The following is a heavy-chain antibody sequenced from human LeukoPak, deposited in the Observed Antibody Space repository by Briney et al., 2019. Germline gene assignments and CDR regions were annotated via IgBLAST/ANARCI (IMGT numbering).Heavy chain of an antibody. D-gene: IGHD2/OR15-2a*01. Sequence: GGSLRLSYAASGFTFSSYAMHWVRQAPGKGLEWVAVISYDGSDKYYADSVKGRFTISRDNSKNTLYLQMNSLRAEDTAVYYCARSPFNPPLYFDIWGQGTMVTVSS. J-gene: IGHJ3*02. CDR2: ISYDGSDK. CDR3: ARSPFNPPLYFDI. CDR1: GFTFSSYA. V-gene: IGHV3-30-3*01.